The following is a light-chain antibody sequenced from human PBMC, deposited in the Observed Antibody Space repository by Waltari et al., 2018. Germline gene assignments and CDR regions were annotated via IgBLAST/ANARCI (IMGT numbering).Light chain of an antibody. CDR1: QSVSRY. J-gene: IGKJ4*01. CDR3: QQRSDWPPT. CDR2: DAS. V-gene: IGKV3-11*01. Sequence: EVVFTQSPATLSLSPGERATLSCRASQSVSRYLAWYQQKPGQAPRLLINDASDRATGIPVRFSGSGSGTDFTLTISSLEPEDFAVYYCQQRSDWPPTFGGGTKVEI.